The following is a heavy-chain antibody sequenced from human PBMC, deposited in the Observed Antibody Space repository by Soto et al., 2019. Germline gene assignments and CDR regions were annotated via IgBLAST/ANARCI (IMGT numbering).Heavy chain of an antibody. CDR2: IPSRGRP. CDR1: GASVAGGSYY. D-gene: IGHD5-12*01. V-gene: IGHV4-30-4*01. J-gene: IGHJ5*02. CDR3: ARDTYSGYDFGL. Sequence: SETLSLTCSVSGASVAGGSYYWSWVRQPPGKGLEWIGYIPSRGRPFYNPSLTSRGTISADTSKNQLSLQLTSVTAADTAVYYGARDTYSGYDFGLWGQGTLVTVSS.